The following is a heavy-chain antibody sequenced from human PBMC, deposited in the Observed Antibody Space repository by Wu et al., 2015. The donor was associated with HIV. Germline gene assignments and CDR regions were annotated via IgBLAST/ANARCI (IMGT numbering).Heavy chain of an antibody. CDR2: IVPILGTT. J-gene: IGHJ4*02. D-gene: IGHD3-22*01. CDR1: GGTFSRYA. CDR3: ASSPYDSSGYFYGGFFDY. V-gene: IGHV1-69*12. Sequence: QVQLVQSGAEVKKPGSSVKVSCKASGGTFSRYAISWVRQAPGQGLEWMGGIVPILGTTHFAQKFQGRVTITADESTSISYMELSSLRSEDTVVYYCASSPYDSSGYFYGGFFDYWGQGTLVPVSS.